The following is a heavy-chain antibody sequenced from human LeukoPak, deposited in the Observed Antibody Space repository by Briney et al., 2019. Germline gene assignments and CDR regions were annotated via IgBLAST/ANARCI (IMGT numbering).Heavy chain of an antibody. CDR1: GGSLSNYY. CDR2: ISYAGST. D-gene: IGHD3-22*01. CDR3: ARANFNFYDTSAYNI. J-gene: IGHJ4*02. V-gene: IGHV4-59*01. Sequence: SETLSLTCNVSGGSLSNYYWNWIRQTPERGLEWIGYISYAGSTAYSPSLRSRVTISLDTSKNQFSLRLSSLTAADLAVYYCARANFNFYDTSAYNIWGQGAQVTVSS.